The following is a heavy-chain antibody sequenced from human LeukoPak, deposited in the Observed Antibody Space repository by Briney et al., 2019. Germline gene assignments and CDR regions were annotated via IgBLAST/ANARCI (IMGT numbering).Heavy chain of an antibody. V-gene: IGHV4-4*02. D-gene: IGHD3-3*01. J-gene: IGHJ4*02. CDR3: ARDWSHSFDY. CDR1: GGSISSNTW. Sequence: SETLSLTCAVSGGSISSNTWWSWVRQPPGKGLEWIGEINHSGSTNYNPSLKSRVTISVDTSKNQFSLKLSSVTAADTAVYYCARDWSHSFDYWGQGILVTVSS. CDR2: INHSGST.